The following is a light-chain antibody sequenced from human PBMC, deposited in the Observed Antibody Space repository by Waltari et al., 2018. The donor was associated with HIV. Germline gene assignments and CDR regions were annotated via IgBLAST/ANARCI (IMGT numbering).Light chain of an antibody. CDR2: WAS. CDR3: QQYSRIPTS. CDR1: RTLLSRSDNRNY. J-gene: IGKJ4*01. V-gene: IGKV4-1*01. Sequence: DIVMTQSPDSLPVSLGERATINCTSSRTLLSRSDNRNYLAWYQQTTRQAPKLLISWASTRESGVPDRFTGSGSGTDFTLTITRLQAEDVAVYHCQQYSRIPTSFGGGIKVDIK.